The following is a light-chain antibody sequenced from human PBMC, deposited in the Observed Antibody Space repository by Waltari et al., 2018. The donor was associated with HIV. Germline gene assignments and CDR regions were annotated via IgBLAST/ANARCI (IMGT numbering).Light chain of an antibody. CDR3: QARHNSPPLFT. V-gene: IGKV3-11*01. Sequence: EIVLTQSPGTLSLSPGEGATLSCRASQSVTTYLAWYQQKPGQPPRLLIFDASNRATGIPARFSGSGSGTDFTLTISSLEPEDFAIYYCQARHNSPPLFTFGPGTKVDMK. CDR1: QSVTTY. CDR2: DAS. J-gene: IGKJ3*01.